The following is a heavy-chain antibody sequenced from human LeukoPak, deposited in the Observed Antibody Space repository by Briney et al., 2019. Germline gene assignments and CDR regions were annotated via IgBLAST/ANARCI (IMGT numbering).Heavy chain of an antibody. Sequence: PSATLSLTCTVSGGSISTDYWSWIRRLPGKGLEWIAYIHASGPTNYNPSLKSRITISVDTSKNQFSLKLSSVTAADTAVYYCARHDAGIAARPFDNWGQGTLVTVSS. CDR2: IHASGPT. CDR1: GGSISTDY. V-gene: IGHV4-4*09. D-gene: IGHD6-6*01. CDR3: ARHDAGIAARPFDN. J-gene: IGHJ4*02.